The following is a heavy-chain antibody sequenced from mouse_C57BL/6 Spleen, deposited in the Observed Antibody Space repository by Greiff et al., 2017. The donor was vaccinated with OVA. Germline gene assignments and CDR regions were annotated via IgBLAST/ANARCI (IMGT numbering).Heavy chain of an antibody. Sequence: QVQLQHPGAELVKPGASVKLSCKASGYTFTSYWMQWVKQRPGQGLEWIGEIDPSDSYTNYNQKFKGKATLTVDTSSSTAYMQLSSLTSEDSAVYYCAIASDYWGQGTTLTVSS. CDR1: GYTFTSYW. V-gene: IGHV1-50*01. D-gene: IGHD6-1*01. CDR2: IDPSDSYT. J-gene: IGHJ2*01. CDR3: AIASDY.